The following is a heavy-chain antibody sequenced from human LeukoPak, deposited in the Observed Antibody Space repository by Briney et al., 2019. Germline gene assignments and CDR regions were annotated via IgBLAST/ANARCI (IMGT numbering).Heavy chain of an antibody. V-gene: IGHV3-20*04. CDR2: INWNGGRT. CDR1: GFTFDDYG. J-gene: IGHJ4*02. D-gene: IGHD3-3*01. Sequence: RPGGSLRLSCAASGFTFDDYGMSWVRQAPGKGLEWVSGINWNGGRTGYVDSVKGRFTISRDNAKNSLYLQMNSLRAEDTALYYCARDAFTIFGVVTVNPDYWGQGTLVTVSS. CDR3: ARDAFTIFGVVTVNPDY.